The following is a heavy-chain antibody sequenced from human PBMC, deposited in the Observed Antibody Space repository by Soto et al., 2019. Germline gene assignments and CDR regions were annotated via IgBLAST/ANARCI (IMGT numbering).Heavy chain of an antibody. CDR2: IYPGDSDT. D-gene: IGHD6-6*01. J-gene: IGHJ6*02. CDR1: GYSFTSYW. Sequence: GESLKISCKGSGYSFTSYWIGWVRQMPGKGLEWMGIIYPGDSDTRYSPSFQGQVTISADKSISTAYLQWSSLKASDTAMYYCARQTTYSSSLTYYYYGMDFWGQGTTVTVSS. V-gene: IGHV5-51*01. CDR3: ARQTTYSSSLTYYYYGMDF.